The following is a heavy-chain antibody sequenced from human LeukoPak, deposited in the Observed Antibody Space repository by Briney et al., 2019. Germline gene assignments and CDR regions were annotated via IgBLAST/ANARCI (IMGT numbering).Heavy chain of an antibody. D-gene: IGHD6-13*01. CDR3: ARSWYGMDV. J-gene: IGHJ6*02. V-gene: IGHV1-2*02. Sequence: ASVKVSCKASGYTFTGSRMQWARQAPGQGLEWMGWINPSNGDTNSEQTFQGRVTMTRDTSISTVYMELSRLTSDDTAVYYCARSWYGMDVWGQGTTVIVSS. CDR2: INPSNGDT. CDR1: GYTFTGSR.